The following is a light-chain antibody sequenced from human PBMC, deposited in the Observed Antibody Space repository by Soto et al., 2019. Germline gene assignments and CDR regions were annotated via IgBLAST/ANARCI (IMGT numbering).Light chain of an antibody. CDR1: SSDVGSYNL. CDR3: CSYAGSSTWV. Sequence: QSVLTQPASVSGSPGQPITISCTGTSSDVGSYNLVSWYQQHPGKAPKLMIYEGSKRPSGGSNRFSGSKSGNTASLTISGLQAEDEADYYCCSYAGSSTWVFGGGTKLTVL. CDR2: EGS. J-gene: IGLJ3*02. V-gene: IGLV2-23*01.